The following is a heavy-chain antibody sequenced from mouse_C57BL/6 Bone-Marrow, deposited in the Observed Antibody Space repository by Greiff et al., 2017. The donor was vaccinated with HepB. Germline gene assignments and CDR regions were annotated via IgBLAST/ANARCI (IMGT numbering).Heavy chain of an antibody. CDR2: IDPETGGT. CDR1: GYTFTDYE. D-gene: IGHD1-1*01. J-gene: IGHJ1*03. V-gene: IGHV1-15*01. CDR3: TRWFFITTPHWYFDV. Sequence: QVQLQQSGAELVRPGASVTLSCKASGYTFTDYEMHWVKQTPVHGLEWIGAIDPETGGTAYNQKFKGKAILTADKSSSTAYMELRSLTSEDSAVYYCTRWFFITTPHWYFDVWGTGTTVTVSS.